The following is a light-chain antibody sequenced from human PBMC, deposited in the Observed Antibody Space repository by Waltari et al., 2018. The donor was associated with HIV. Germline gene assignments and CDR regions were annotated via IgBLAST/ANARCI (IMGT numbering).Light chain of an antibody. J-gene: IGLJ2*01. Sequence: QSALTQPASVSGSPGQSITISCTGTSSDVGRYNYLSWYQHHPGKAPTLVIYGVSNRPSGVADHFSGSKSGNTASLTISGLQAEDEADYYCSSYTSSSTYLVFGGGTKLTVL. CDR1: SSDVGRYNY. V-gene: IGLV2-14*03. CDR2: GVS. CDR3: SSYTSSSTYLV.